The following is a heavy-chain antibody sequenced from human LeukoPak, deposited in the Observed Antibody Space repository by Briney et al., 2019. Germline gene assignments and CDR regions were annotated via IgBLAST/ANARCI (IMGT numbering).Heavy chain of an antibody. D-gene: IGHD6-19*01. CDR2: IYYSGST. Sequence: SETLSLTCTVSGGSISSYYWSWIRQPPGKGLEWIGYIYYSGSTNYNPSLKSRVTISVDTSKNQFSLKLSSVTAADTAVYYCARGGGSGWYFLDYWGQGALVTVSS. J-gene: IGHJ4*02. CDR3: ARGGGSGWYFLDY. CDR1: GGSISSYY. V-gene: IGHV4-59*01.